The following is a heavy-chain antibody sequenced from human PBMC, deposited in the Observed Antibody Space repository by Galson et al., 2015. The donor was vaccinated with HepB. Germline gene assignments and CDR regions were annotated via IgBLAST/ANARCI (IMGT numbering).Heavy chain of an antibody. CDR3: ARSWDSGKFDAFDI. CDR2: ISSSNSYI. J-gene: IGHJ3*02. CDR1: GFTFSSYT. V-gene: IGHV3-21*01. D-gene: IGHD1-26*01. Sequence: SLRLSCAASGFTFSSYTMNWVRQAPGKGLEWVSYISSSNSYIYNADSVKGRFTISSDNAKKSLYLQMNSLRAEDTAVYYCARSWDSGKFDAFDIWGQGTMVTVSS.